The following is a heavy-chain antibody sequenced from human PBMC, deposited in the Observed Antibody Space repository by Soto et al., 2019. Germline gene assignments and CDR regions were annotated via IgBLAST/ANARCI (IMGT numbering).Heavy chain of an antibody. D-gene: IGHD3-22*01. CDR1: GGSISSNW. CDR3: ARADSSGYYWFDP. J-gene: IGHJ5*02. Sequence: SETLSLTCAVSGGSISSNWWTWVRQPPGKGLEWIGEIFHSGSTNYNPSLKSRVTMSVDKSRNQFSLQLSSVTAADTAVYYCARADSSGYYWFDPWGQGTLVTVS. CDR2: IFHSGST. V-gene: IGHV4-4*02.